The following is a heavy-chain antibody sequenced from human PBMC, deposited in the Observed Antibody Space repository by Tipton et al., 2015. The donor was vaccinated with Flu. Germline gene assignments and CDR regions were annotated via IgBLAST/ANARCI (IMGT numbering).Heavy chain of an antibody. CDR3: ARRDYSNYVSDPKSWFDP. CDR1: GDSMRRDYF. V-gene: IGHV4-38-2*02. Sequence: TLSLTCTVSGDSMRRDYFWGWIRQAPGKGLEWIGNIHYSGSPHYNPSLKGRVTISIDTSKNQFSLNMRSVTAADMAVYYCARRDYSNYVSDPKSWFDPWGQGTLVAVSS. J-gene: IGHJ5*02. CDR2: IHYSGSP. D-gene: IGHD4-11*01.